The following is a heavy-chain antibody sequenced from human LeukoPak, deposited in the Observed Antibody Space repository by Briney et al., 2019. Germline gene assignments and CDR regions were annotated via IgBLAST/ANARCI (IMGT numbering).Heavy chain of an antibody. CDR3: ARIGPYSSSTSCYGGYGMDV. Sequence: GASVKVSCRASGYTFTSYYMHWVRQAPGQGLEWMGIINPSGVSSSYAQKFPGRVTITSDPSTDQVQMALDSLKCEGPGVYLCARIGPYSSSTSCYGGYGMDVWGQGTTVTVSS. J-gene: IGHJ6*02. CDR1: GYTFTSYY. V-gene: IGHV1-46*01. CDR2: INPSGVSS. D-gene: IGHD2-2*01.